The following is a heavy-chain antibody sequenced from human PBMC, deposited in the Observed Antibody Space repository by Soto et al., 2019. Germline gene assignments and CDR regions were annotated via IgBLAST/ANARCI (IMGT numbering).Heavy chain of an antibody. Sequence: QVQLVQSGAEVKKPGASVKVSCKASGYTFTSYGISWVRQAPGKGLEWMGWISAYNDNTNYAQNLQGRVTMTTDTATRTAYMELRSLGSDDTAVYYSARESPPADYWGQGTLVTVAS. CDR2: ISAYNDNT. J-gene: IGHJ4*02. CDR1: GYTFTSYG. V-gene: IGHV1-18*01. CDR3: ARESPPADY.